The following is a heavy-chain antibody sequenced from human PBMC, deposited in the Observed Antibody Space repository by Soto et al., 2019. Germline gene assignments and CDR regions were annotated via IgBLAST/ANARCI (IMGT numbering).Heavy chain of an antibody. CDR2: IYEGATT. J-gene: IGHJ4*01. CDR1: GASISRTGFH. V-gene: IGHV4-39*02. CDR3: ARVVKAGDYGDYGRYYFDY. D-gene: IGHD4-17*01. Sequence: QLQLQESGPGLVKPSETLSLTCAVSGASISRTGFHWGWIRQPPGQGLEWIGSIYEGATTFYNSSLKSRVTISADTSKNHFSLNLRSVTAADTAVYYCARVVKAGDYGDYGRYYFDYWGHGTLVTVSS.